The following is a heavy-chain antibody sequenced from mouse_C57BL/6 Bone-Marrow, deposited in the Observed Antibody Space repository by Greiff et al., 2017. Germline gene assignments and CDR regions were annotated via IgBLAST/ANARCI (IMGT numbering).Heavy chain of an antibody. D-gene: IGHD3-3*01. V-gene: IGHV1-64*01. Sequence: QVQLQQPGAELVKPGASVKLSCKASGYTFTSYWMHWVKQRPGQGLEWIGMIHPNSGSTKYNEKFKSKATLTVDKSSSTAYMQLSSLTSEDSAVYYCARGRDAYFDYWGQGTTLTVSS. J-gene: IGHJ2*01. CDR1: GYTFTSYW. CDR2: IHPNSGST. CDR3: ARGRDAYFDY.